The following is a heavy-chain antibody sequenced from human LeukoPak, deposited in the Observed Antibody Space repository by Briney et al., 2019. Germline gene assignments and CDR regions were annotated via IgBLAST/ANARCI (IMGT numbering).Heavy chain of an antibody. V-gene: IGHV1-2*04. CDR3: ARGEVILRFLEWFEVGPRFDP. CDR1: GYTFTGYY. D-gene: IGHD3-3*01. Sequence: ASVKVSCKASGYTFTGYYLYWVRQAPGQGLEWMGRINPNSGDTEYTQKFQDWVTMTRDTSTRTAYMELSGLRSGDTAVYYCARGEVILRFLEWFEVGPRFDPWGQGTLVTVSS. J-gene: IGHJ5*02. CDR2: INPNSGDT.